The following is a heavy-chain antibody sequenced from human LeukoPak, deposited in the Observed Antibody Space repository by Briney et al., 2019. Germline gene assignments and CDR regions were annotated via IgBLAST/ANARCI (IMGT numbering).Heavy chain of an antibody. CDR3: AQDVTGDAGS. J-gene: IGHJ5*02. Sequence: GGSLRLSCTVSGFTLSRSAMSWVRQAPGKGLEWVSSINAGGRPFYADPVKGSFTISRDNSNTLYLQLNNVRAEDTAVYFCAQDVTGDAGSWGQGTLVTVSS. V-gene: IGHV3-23*01. CDR1: GFTLSRSA. CDR2: INAGGRP. D-gene: IGHD7-27*01.